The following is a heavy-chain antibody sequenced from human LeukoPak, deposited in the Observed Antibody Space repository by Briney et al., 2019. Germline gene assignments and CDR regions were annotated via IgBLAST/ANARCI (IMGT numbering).Heavy chain of an antibody. CDR1: GYSFTSYW. D-gene: IGHD1-1*01. Sequence: GESLKISCKGSGYSFTSYWIGWVRQMPGKGLEWMGVIFPGESDTRYSPSFQGPVTISADKSISTAYLQWSSLQASDTAMQSCARHRVQLDSYYYYYYMDVWGKGTTVTVSS. CDR3: ARHRVQLDSYYYYYYMDV. J-gene: IGHJ6*03. CDR2: IFPGESDT. V-gene: IGHV5-51*01.